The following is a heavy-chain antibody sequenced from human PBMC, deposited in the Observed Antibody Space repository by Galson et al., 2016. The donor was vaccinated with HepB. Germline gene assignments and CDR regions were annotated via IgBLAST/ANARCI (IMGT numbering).Heavy chain of an antibody. Sequence: SVKVSCKASGYTFTTYHISWVRQAPGQGLEWMGWISANSGNTNYAQKLQARVSMTTDTSTSTAYLEVRSLTSDDTAVYYCARAGSYRYFDYWGQGSLVTVSS. J-gene: IGHJ4*02. CDR3: ARAGSYRYFDY. CDR2: ISANSGNT. V-gene: IGHV1-18*01. D-gene: IGHD3-16*02. CDR1: GYTFTTYH.